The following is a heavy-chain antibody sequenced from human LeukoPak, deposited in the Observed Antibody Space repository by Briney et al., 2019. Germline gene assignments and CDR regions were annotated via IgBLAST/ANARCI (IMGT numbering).Heavy chain of an antibody. J-gene: IGHJ4*02. V-gene: IGHV3-30*18. CDR1: GFTFSSYG. CDR2: ISYDGSNK. CDR3: AKDWGGEMATIRSVVGY. D-gene: IGHD5-24*01. Sequence: PGRSLRLSCAASGFTFSSYGMHWVRQAPGKGLEWVAVISYDGSNKYYADSVKGRFTISRDNSKNTLYLQMNSLRAEDTAVYYCAKDWGGEMATIRSVVGYWGQGTLVTVSS.